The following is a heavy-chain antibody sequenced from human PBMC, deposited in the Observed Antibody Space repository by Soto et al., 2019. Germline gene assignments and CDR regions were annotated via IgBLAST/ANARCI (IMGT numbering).Heavy chain of an antibody. CDR2: IYSGGST. CDR1: GFTVSSNY. Sequence: GGSLRLSCAASGFTVSSNYMSWVRQAPGKGLEWVSVIYSGGSTYYADSVKGRFTISRDNSKNTLYLQMNSLRAEDTVVYYCARDVIAVAGKDYWGQGTLVTVSS. V-gene: IGHV3-53*01. J-gene: IGHJ4*02. CDR3: ARDVIAVAGKDY. D-gene: IGHD6-19*01.